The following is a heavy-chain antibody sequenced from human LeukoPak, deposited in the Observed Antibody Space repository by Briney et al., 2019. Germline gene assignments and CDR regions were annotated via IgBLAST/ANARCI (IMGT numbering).Heavy chain of an antibody. V-gene: IGHV1-3*01. CDR1: GYDFTSYA. D-gene: IGHD3-22*01. Sequence: VASVKVSCKASGYDFTSYAMHWGRQAPGQRLEWMGWINAGNGNTKYSQKFQDRVTVTRDTSTSTAYMELSSLRSEDTAVYYCAKDEKGYYHDTSGYPDAFDIWGQGTMVTVSS. CDR2: INAGNGNT. J-gene: IGHJ3*02. CDR3: AKDEKGYYHDTSGYPDAFDI.